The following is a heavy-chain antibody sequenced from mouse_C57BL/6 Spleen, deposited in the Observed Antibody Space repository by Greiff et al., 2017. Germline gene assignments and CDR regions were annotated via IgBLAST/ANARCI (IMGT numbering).Heavy chain of an antibody. CDR3: ARSYDGYPYWYFDV. D-gene: IGHD2-3*01. CDR1: GYTFTSYW. CDR2: IYPSDSET. J-gene: IGHJ1*03. Sequence: VQLQQPGAELVRPGSSVKLSCTASGYTFTSYWMDWVKQRPGQGLEWIGNIYPSDSETHYNQKFKDKATLTVDKSYSTSYMQLSSLTSEDSAVYYCARSYDGYPYWYFDVWGTGTTVTVSS. V-gene: IGHV1-61*01.